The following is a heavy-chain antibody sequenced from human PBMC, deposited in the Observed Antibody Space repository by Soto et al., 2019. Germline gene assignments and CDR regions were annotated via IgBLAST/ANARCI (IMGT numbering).Heavy chain of an antibody. CDR2: ISGSGGST. D-gene: IGHD6-19*01. J-gene: IGHJ4*02. CDR1: GFTFSSYA. CDR3: AKCSPRYSSGLKAYCFYY. Sequence: EVQLLESGGGLVQPGGSLRLSCAASGFTFSSYAMSWVRQAPGKGLEWVSTISGSGGSTYYADSVKGRFTSSRDNSKNTLYLQVNSLRAEDTAVYYCAKCSPRYSSGLKAYCFYYWGQGTLVTVSS. V-gene: IGHV3-23*01.